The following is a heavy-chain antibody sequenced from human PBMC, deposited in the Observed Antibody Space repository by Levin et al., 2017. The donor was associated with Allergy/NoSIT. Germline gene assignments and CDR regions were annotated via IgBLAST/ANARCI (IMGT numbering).Heavy chain of an antibody. V-gene: IGHV4-39*01. Sequence: SQTLSLTCTVSGGSISSSNYYWGWIRQPPGEGLEWIGSIYYSGSTYFNPSLKSRVTISVDTSKTQFSLKLSSVTAADTAVYYCASYDYVWGRLEFWGQGTLVTVSS. CDR3: ASYDYVWGRLEF. D-gene: IGHD3-16*01. CDR2: IYYSGST. CDR1: GGSISSSNYY. J-gene: IGHJ4*02.